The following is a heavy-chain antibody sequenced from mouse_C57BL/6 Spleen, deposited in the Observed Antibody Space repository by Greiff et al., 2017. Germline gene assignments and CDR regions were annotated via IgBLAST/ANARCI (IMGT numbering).Heavy chain of an antibody. V-gene: IGHV3-6*01. CDR2: ISYDGSN. D-gene: IGHD2-4*01. J-gene: IGHJ3*01. CDR1: GYSITSGYY. Sequence: EVQLQQSGPGLVKPSQSLSLTCSVTGYSITSGYYWNWIRQFPGNKLEWMGYISYDGSNNYNPSLKNRISITRDTSKNQFFLKLNSVTTEDTATYYCASERDYDGSAWFAYGGQGTLVTVSA. CDR3: ASERDYDGSAWFAY.